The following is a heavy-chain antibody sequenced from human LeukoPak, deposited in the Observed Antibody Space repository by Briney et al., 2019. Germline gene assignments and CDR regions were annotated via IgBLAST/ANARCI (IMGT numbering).Heavy chain of an antibody. CDR1: GYTFTSYY. CDR2: INPSGGST. V-gene: IGHV1-46*01. D-gene: IGHD3-10*01. Sequence: GSLKVSCKASGYTFTSYYMHWVRQAPGQGLEWMGIINPSGGSTNYAQKLQDRVTMTRDTSTSTVYMELSSLRSEDTAVYYCARDPRYGSGPTWFDPWGQGTLVTVSS. J-gene: IGHJ5*02. CDR3: ARDPRYGSGPTWFDP.